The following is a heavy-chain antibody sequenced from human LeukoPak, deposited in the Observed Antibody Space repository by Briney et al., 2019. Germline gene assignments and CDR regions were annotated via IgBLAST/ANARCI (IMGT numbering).Heavy chain of an antibody. CDR3: ARSFFECNYGSCLDS. D-gene: IGHD4-11*01. CDR1: EFIFSNYV. V-gene: IGHV3-30*03. J-gene: IGHJ4*02. CDR2: IAHDGSNK. Sequence: GASLRLSWAAAEFIFSNYVMQWVRQAPEKGLEWVALIAHDGSNKYYADSVKDRFTISRETSKNTLYLQMNSQRPDTTTVYSCARSFFECNYGSCLDSWGQGTLVTVSS.